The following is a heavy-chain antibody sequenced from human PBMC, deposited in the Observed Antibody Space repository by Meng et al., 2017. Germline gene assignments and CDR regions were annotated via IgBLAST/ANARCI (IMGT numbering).Heavy chain of an antibody. V-gene: IGHV3-43*01. CDR3: AAQKSRITGDDAFDI. CDR1: GFTVSSNY. Sequence: GGSLRLSCAASGFTVSSNYMSWVRQAPGKGLEWVSLISWDGGSTYYADSVKGRFTISRDNSKNSLYLQMNSLRTEDTALYYCAAQKSRITGDDAFDIWGQGTMVTVSS. D-gene: IGHD7-27*01. J-gene: IGHJ3*02. CDR2: ISWDGGST.